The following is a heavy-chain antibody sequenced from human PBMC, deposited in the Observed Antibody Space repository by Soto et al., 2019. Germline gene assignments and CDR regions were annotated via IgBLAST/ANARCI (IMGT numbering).Heavy chain of an antibody. CDR1: GTTFSTHG. CDR3: ARSGGTYYFDR. V-gene: IGHV1-69*01. Sequence: QVQLVQSGAEVRKPGSSVNVSCKASGTTFSTHGIHWVRQAPGQGLEWMGGFVPMFSSSNYAQKFQGRLTIVADESTNSAYMGLSSLRADDSAIYYCARSGGTYYFDRWGQGTLVTVSS. D-gene: IGHD1-1*01. CDR2: FVPMFSSS. J-gene: IGHJ4*02.